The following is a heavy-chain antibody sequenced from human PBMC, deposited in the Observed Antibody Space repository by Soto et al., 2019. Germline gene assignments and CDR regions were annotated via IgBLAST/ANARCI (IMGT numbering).Heavy chain of an antibody. CDR2: IWNHGNTA. D-gene: IGHD1-26*01. CDR1: GVTPSYYG. V-gene: IGHV3-33*01. J-gene: IGHJ5*02. CDR3: AGLRYTKLLGGLVP. Sequence: HPGGSLSLSCVASGVTPSYYGVHWVRQSPGKGLEWVALIWNHGNTAYHADSVKGRFTLSRDNSRNTVYLQMNSLRAEDTSVYYCAGLRYTKLLGGLVPWGRGTLVAVSS.